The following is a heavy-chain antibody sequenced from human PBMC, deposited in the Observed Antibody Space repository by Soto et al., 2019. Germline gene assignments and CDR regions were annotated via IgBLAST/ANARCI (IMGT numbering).Heavy chain of an antibody. CDR1: GFTLSSYW. J-gene: IGHJ3*02. Sequence: GSLRLSYAASGFTLSSYWMHWVRQAPGKGLVWVSRINSNRSSTNYADSVKGRFTISRDNAKNSLYLQMNSLRAEDTAVYYCARDHPQPKNIVVVVAATRHDAFDIWGQGAMVTVSS. D-gene: IGHD2-15*01. CDR2: INSNRSST. CDR3: ARDHPQPKNIVVVVAATRHDAFDI. V-gene: IGHV3-74*01.